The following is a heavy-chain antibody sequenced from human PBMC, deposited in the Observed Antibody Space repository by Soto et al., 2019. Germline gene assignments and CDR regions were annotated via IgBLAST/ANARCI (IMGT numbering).Heavy chain of an antibody. J-gene: IGHJ6*02. D-gene: IGHD4-17*01. CDR3: AKADSGDYGINYYGLDV. V-gene: IGHV1-46*02. Sequence: QVQLVQSGAELKKPGASVKVSCEASRSYIKNHYIHWVRQAPGQGLEWMGVFDPTGVWTSYAQKFQGRVTMTRDTSTSTVHMEVSSLRSEHTALYYCAKADSGDYGINYYGLDVWGQGTTVTVSS. CDR2: FDPTGVWT. CDR1: RSYIKNHY.